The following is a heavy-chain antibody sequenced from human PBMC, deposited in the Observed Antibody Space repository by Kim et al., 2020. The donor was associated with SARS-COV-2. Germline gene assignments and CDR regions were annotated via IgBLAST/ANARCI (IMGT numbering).Heavy chain of an antibody. J-gene: IGHJ4*02. CDR3: AKLLSTRGDFDY. D-gene: IGHD5-12*01. Sequence: YYADSVKGRFTIARDNSKNTLYLQMNSLRAEDTAVYYCAKLLSTRGDFDYWGQGTLVTVSS. V-gene: IGHV3-30*02.